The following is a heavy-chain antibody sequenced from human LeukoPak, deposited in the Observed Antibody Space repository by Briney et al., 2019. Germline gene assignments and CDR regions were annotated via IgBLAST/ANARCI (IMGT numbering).Heavy chain of an antibody. CDR1: GYTFTGYY. J-gene: IGHJ5*02. CDR2: INPNSGDT. CDR3: APYDYVWGSFRP. V-gene: IGHV1-2*02. Sequence: GASVTVSCKASGYTFTGYYMHWVRQAPGQGLEWMGWINPNSGDTNSAQKFQDRVTVTRDTSISTAYMELSRLRSDDTAVYYCAPYDYVWGSFRPWGQGTLVTVSS. D-gene: IGHD3-16*02.